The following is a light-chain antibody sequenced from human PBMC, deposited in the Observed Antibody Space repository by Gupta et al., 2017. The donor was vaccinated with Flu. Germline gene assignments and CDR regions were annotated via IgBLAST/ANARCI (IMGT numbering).Light chain of an antibody. CDR1: QSISSY. V-gene: IGKV1-39*01. Sequence: DIQMTQSPSSLSASVGDRVTIPCRASQSISSYLNCYQQKPGKAPKLLIYAASSLQSGVPSRFSGSGSWTDFTLTISSLQPEDFATYYCQQSYSTPPWTFGQGTKVEIK. CDR2: AAS. CDR3: QQSYSTPPWT. J-gene: IGKJ1*01.